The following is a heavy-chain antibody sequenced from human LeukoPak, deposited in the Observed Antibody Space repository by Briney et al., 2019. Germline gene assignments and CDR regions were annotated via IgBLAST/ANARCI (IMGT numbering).Heavy chain of an antibody. D-gene: IGHD3-16*01. Sequence: SVKVSCKASGGTFSSYAISWVRPAPGQGLEWMGRIIPILGIANYAQKFQGRVTITADKSTSTAYMELSSLRSEDTAVYYCASSTNLLYDYHYYQNNWFDPWGQGTLVTVSS. CDR1: GGTFSSYA. CDR2: IIPILGIA. J-gene: IGHJ5*02. V-gene: IGHV1-69*04. CDR3: ASSTNLLYDYHYYQNNWFDP.